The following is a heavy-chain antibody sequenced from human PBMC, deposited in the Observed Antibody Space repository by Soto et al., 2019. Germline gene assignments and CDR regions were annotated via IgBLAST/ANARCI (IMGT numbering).Heavy chain of an antibody. CDR1: GGSFSGYY. CDR2: INHSGST. CDR3: ARDSSKCAFDI. D-gene: IGHD2-21*01. V-gene: IGHV4-34*01. J-gene: IGHJ3*02. Sequence: SETLSLTCAVYGGSFSGYYWSWIRQPPGKGLEWIGEINHSGSTNYNPSLKSRVTISVDTSKNQFSLKLSSVTAADTAVYYCARDSSKCAFDIWGQGTMVTVSS.